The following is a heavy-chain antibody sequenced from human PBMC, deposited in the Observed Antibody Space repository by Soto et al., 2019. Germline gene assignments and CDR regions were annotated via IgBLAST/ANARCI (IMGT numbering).Heavy chain of an antibody. J-gene: IGHJ6*03. CDR3: ARFPGYYYYYYMDV. CDR2: MNPNSGNT. V-gene: IGHV1-8*01. CDR1: GYTFTSYD. Sequence: GASVKVSCKASGYTFTSYDINWVRQATGQGLEWMGWMNPNSGNTGYAQKFQGRVTMTRNTSISTAYMELSSLRSEDTAVYYCARFPGYYYYYYMDVWGKGTTVTAP.